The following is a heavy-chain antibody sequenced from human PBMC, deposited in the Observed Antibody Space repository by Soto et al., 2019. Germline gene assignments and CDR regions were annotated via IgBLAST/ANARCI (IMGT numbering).Heavy chain of an antibody. CDR2: ISSSSSTI. CDR1: GFTFSTYS. V-gene: IGHV3-48*01. J-gene: IGHJ4*02. CDR3: AKALYGGHDY. Sequence: GGSLRLSCAASGFTFSTYSMNWVRQAPGKGLEWVSYISSSSSTIFYTDSVKGRFTVSRDNAKNSLYLQMNSLRAEDTAVYYCAKALYGGHDYWGPGTLVTVSS. D-gene: IGHD4-17*01.